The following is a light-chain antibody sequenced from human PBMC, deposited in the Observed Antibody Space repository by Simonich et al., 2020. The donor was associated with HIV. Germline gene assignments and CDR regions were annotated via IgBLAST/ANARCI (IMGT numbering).Light chain of an antibody. CDR1: QSVSNN. V-gene: IGKV3-15*01. CDR2: GAS. Sequence: EIVMTQSPATLSVSPGERATLSCRASQSVSNNLAWYQQKPGQAPRLLIYGASIRAHGIPARFSGSGSGTEFTLTITSLQSEDFAVYYCQQYNNWPPWTFGQGTKVEIK. CDR3: QQYNNWPPWT. J-gene: IGKJ1*01.